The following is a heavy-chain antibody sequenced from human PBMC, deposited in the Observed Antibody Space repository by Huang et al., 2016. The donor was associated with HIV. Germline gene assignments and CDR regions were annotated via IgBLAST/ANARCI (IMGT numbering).Heavy chain of an antibody. CDR1: GFTFSSYG. Sequence: QVELVESGGGVVQPGGSVRLSCATSGFTFSSYGMHWVRQAPGLGLDWVAFIQYDGTKKYYADSVKGRFNISRDNSKNMLHLQMNNLRVEDTAAYFCAKVTLGFDYWGQGTWVTVSS. D-gene: IGHD2-15*01. CDR3: AKVTLGFDY. V-gene: IGHV3-30*02. CDR2: IQYDGTKK. J-gene: IGHJ4*02.